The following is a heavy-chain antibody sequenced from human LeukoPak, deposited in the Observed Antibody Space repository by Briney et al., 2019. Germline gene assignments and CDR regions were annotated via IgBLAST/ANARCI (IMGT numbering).Heavy chain of an antibody. D-gene: IGHD4-17*01. V-gene: IGHV1-8*03. Sequence: ASVKVSCKASGYTFTSYDINWVRQATGQGLDWMGWMNPNSGNTGYAQKFQGRVTITRNTSISTAYMELSSLRSEDTAVYYCARGGNVDDYGDQRPYDWFDPWGQGTLVTVSS. CDR3: ARGGNVDDYGDQRPYDWFDP. CDR1: GYTFTSYD. J-gene: IGHJ5*02. CDR2: MNPNSGNT.